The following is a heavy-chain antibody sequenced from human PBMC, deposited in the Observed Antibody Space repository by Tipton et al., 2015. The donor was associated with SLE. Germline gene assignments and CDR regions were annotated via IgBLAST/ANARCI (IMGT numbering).Heavy chain of an antibody. Sequence: TLSLTCTVSGGSIRSYYWSWIRQPPGKGLEWIGYIYYSGSTNYNPSLKSRVTISVDTSKNQFSLKLSSVTAADTAVYYCAREVVGADDAFDIWGQGTMVTVSS. V-gene: IGHV4-59*01. CDR1: GGSIRSYY. CDR2: IYYSGST. CDR3: AREVVGADDAFDI. J-gene: IGHJ3*02. D-gene: IGHD1-26*01.